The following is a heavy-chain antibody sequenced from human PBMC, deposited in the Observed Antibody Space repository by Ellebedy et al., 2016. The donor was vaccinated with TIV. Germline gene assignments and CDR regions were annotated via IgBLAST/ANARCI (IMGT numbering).Heavy chain of an antibody. Sequence: GESLKISXATSGFTFRNHAMHWARQSPGKGLEWVAVISYDGSNTYYADSLKGRFTISRDNSKSTLFLQMSSLRAADTAMYYCAKDIDYFESRIPFDSWGQGTLVTVSS. CDR2: ISYDGSNT. J-gene: IGHJ4*02. V-gene: IGHV3-30*18. CDR1: GFTFRNHA. CDR3: AKDIDYFESRIPFDS. D-gene: IGHD3-22*01.